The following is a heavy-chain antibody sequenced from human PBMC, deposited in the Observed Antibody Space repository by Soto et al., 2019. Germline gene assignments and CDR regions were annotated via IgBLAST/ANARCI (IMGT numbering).Heavy chain of an antibody. CDR1: GGSISSSGYF. D-gene: IGHD3-10*01. CDR3: ARFVSGISN. V-gene: IGHV4-39*01. CDR2: IYYSGST. Sequence: SETLSLPRTVSGGSISSSGYFWGWIRQPPGKGLEWIGSIYYSGSTYYNPSLKSRVTISVDTSKNQFSLKLSSVTAADTAVYYCARFVSGISNWGQGTLVTVPQ. J-gene: IGHJ4*02.